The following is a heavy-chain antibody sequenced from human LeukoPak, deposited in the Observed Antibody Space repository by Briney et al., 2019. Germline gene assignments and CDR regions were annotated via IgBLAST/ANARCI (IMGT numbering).Heavy chain of an antibody. CDR1: GLTFSSYW. CDR3: ASRYCTSTRRYLASYRCMDV. J-gene: IGHJ6*03. Sequence: GGSLRLSCSASGLTFSSYWLTWVRQAPGKGLEWVANIKQDGSEKYYVDSVKGRFTISRDNAKNSLYLQMNSLRAEDTAVYYCASRYCTSTRRYLASYRCMDVWGKGATVTVSS. CDR2: IKQDGSEK. D-gene: IGHD2-2*01. V-gene: IGHV3-7*01.